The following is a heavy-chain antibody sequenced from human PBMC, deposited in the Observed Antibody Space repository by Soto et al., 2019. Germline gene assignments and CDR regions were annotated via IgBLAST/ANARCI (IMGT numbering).Heavy chain of an antibody. CDR2: ISWNSGSI. CDR3: AKDISGKRNSRLRGGLWSGYTYYYYGMDV. Sequence: EVQLVESGGGLVQPGRSLRLSCAASGFIFEDYVMHWVRQAPGKGREWVSGISWNSGSIGYADSVKGRFTISRDNAKNSLYLQMNSLRAEDTAVYYCAKDISGKRNSRLRGGLWSGYTYYYYGMDVWGQGTTVTVSS. D-gene: IGHD3-3*01. J-gene: IGHJ6*02. CDR1: GFIFEDYV. V-gene: IGHV3-9*01.